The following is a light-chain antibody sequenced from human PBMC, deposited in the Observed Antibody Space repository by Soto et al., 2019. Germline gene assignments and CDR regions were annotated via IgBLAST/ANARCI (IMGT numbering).Light chain of an antibody. V-gene: IGKV1-39*01. CDR1: QNIVTY. CDR2: AAS. CDR3: QQGYTTPT. Sequence: DIQMTQSPSSLSASVGDRVTITCRASQNIVTYLNWYQQKPGDVPKLLIYAASILQSGVPSRFSGSGSRTDFILIISSLQPEDFATYFCQQGYTTPTFGQGTKLEI. J-gene: IGKJ2*01.